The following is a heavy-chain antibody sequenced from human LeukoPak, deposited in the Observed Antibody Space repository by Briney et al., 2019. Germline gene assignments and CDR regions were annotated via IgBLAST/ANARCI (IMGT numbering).Heavy chain of an antibody. J-gene: IGHJ4*02. V-gene: IGHV3-30*19. CDR3: KEVDQ. CDR1: GFTFSNYG. Sequence: GGSLRLSCAASGFTFSNYGMHWVRQAPGKGLEWVAGISSDGSNKYYADSVKGRFTISRDNSKNTLYLQINSLRAEDTAVYYCKEVDQWGQGTLVTVSS. CDR2: ISSDGSNK.